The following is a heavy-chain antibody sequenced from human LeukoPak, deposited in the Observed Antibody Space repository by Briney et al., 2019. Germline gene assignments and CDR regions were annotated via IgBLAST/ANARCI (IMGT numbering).Heavy chain of an antibody. V-gene: IGHV3-53*01. CDR1: GFTVSSNY. J-gene: IGHJ6*03. D-gene: IGHD6-6*01. CDR3: AREARRYYYYMDV. Sequence: PGGSLRLSCAASGFTVSSNYMSWVRQAPGKGLEWVSVIYSGGSTYYADSVKGRFTISRDNSKNTLYLQMNSLRAEDTAVYYCAREARRYYYYMDVWGKGTTVTVSS. CDR2: IYSGGST.